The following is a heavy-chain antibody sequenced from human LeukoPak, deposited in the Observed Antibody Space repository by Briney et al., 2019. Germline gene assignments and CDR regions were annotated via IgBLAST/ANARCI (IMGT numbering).Heavy chain of an antibody. Sequence: ASVKVSCKASGYTFTNYYMHWVRQAPGQGLEWMGMINPCGGSKSYAQKFQGRVTMTRDTTKSKVNMELSRQRDEDTAVDYCARVGASTWGWELQTWHAFDIWGQGTMVTVSS. CDR3: ARVGASTWGWELQTWHAFDI. V-gene: IGHV1-46*01. CDR2: INPCGGSK. D-gene: IGHD1-26*01. CDR1: GYTFTNYY. J-gene: IGHJ3*02.